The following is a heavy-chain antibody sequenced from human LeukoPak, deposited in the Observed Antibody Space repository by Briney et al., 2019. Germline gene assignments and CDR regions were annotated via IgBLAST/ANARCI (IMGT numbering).Heavy chain of an antibody. CDR3: ARQGSCDGPSCYSGWFDP. J-gene: IGHJ5*02. D-gene: IGHD2-21*01. Sequence: PSETLSLTCGVSGGFLGGFYWCWIRQSPGPGLERVADGNNCGRTNYNTSLNGRVAISQHTSMKQFSLTLSSVTAADTGVYNCARQGSCDGPSCYSGWFDPWGPGTLAIVSS. CDR2: GNNCGRT. CDR1: GGFLGGFY. V-gene: IGHV4-34*01.